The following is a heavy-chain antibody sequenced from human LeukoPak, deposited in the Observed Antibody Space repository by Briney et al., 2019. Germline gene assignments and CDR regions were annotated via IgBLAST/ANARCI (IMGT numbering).Heavy chain of an antibody. CDR1: GFTFGSYA. Sequence: GGSLRLSCAASGFTFGSYAMHWVRQAPGKGLEWVAVISYDGSNKYYADSVKSRFTISRDNSKNTLYLQMNSLRAEDTAVYYCARDDSIMITFGVAQIDYWGQGTLVTVSS. CDR3: ARDDSIMITFGVAQIDY. V-gene: IGHV3-30-3*01. CDR2: ISYDGSNK. D-gene: IGHD3-16*01. J-gene: IGHJ4*02.